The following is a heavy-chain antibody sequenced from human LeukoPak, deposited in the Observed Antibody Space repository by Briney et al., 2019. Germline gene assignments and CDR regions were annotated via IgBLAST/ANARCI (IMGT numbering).Heavy chain of an antibody. CDR1: GFTFSNYA. CDR3: ARGPGLAMGKGYFDY. Sequence: GRSLRLSCAASGFTFSNYAVHWVRQAPGKGLEWVAATSHNEGNKYYADSVKGRFTISRDNSKNTLYLEVNSLRTDDTAVYYCARGPGLAMGKGYFDYCGQGTLVTVSS. V-gene: IGHV3-30-3*01. D-gene: IGHD5-18*01. J-gene: IGHJ4*02. CDR2: TSHNEGNK.